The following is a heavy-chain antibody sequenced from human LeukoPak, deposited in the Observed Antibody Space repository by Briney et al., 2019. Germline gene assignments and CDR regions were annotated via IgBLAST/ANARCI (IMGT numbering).Heavy chain of an antibody. Sequence: GGSLRLSCAASGFTVSSNYMSWVRQAPGKGLEWVSVIYSGGSTYYADSVKGRFTISRDKSKNTLYLQMNSLRAEDTAVYYCARANYYDTLYYFDYWGQGTLVTVSS. CDR3: ARANYYDTLYYFDY. D-gene: IGHD3-22*01. V-gene: IGHV3-66*01. CDR2: IYSGGST. CDR1: GFTVSSNY. J-gene: IGHJ4*02.